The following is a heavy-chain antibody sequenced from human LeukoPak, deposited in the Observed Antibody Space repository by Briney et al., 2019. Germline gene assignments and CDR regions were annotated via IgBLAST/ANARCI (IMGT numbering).Heavy chain of an antibody. CDR1: GFTFSSSG. V-gene: IGHV3-30*02. CDR2: IRYDGSEK. J-gene: IGHJ5*02. D-gene: IGHD6-13*01. Sequence: GGSLRLSCAASGFTFSSSGMHWVRQAPGKGLEWVAFIRYDGSEKYYTDSVKGRFTISRDNAKNSLYLQMNSLRAEDTAVYYCARDDSSSWYADWFDPWGQGTLVTVSS. CDR3: ARDDSSSWYADWFDP.